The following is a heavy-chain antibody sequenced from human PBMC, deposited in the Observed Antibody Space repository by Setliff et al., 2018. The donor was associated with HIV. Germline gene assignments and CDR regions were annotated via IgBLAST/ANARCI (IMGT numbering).Heavy chain of an antibody. V-gene: IGHV4-61*01. Sequence: SETLSLTCTVSGDSVSSASYYWSWIRQPPGKGLEWIGYIYYSGTTKYNPSLKSRVTISVDTSKNQFSLKLSSVTAADTAVYYCASSPAWRSDFGLHTFDYWGQGTLVTVSS. CDR2: IYYSGTT. D-gene: IGHD2-2*01. CDR1: GDSVSSASYY. CDR3: ASSPAWRSDFGLHTFDY. J-gene: IGHJ4*02.